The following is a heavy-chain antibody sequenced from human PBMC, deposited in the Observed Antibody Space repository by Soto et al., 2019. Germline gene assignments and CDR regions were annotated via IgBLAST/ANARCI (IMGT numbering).Heavy chain of an antibody. V-gene: IGHV4-61*08. Sequence: PSGTLSITCTVSGGSLSSDGYYWSCIRQHPGKGLEWIGYIYYSGSTNYNPSLKSRVTISVDTSKNQFSLKLSSVTAADTAVYYCARRYSSSWYLWFDPWGQGTLVTVSS. CDR3: ARRYSSSWYLWFDP. CDR2: IYYSGST. D-gene: IGHD6-13*01. J-gene: IGHJ5*02. CDR1: GGSLSSDGYY.